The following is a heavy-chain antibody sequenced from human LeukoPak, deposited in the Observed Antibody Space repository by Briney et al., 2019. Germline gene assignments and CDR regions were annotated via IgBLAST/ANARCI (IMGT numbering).Heavy chain of an antibody. CDR3: ARNEYYSDY. Sequence: PGGSLRLSCAASGFTLSDYYMSWIRQAPGKGLEWASSISTSGSTIYYADSVKGRFTISRDNAKNSLYLQMNSLRAEDTAVYYCARNEYYSDYWGQGTLVTVSS. CDR1: GFTLSDYY. CDR2: ISTSGSTI. V-gene: IGHV3-11*01. D-gene: IGHD1-1*01. J-gene: IGHJ4*02.